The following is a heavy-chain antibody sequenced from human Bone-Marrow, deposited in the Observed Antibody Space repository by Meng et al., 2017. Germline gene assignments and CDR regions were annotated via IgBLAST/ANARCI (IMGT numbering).Heavy chain of an antibody. D-gene: IGHD3-16*01. V-gene: IGHV6-1*01. Sequence: QIQLPESGPGLVKHSQTLSMSCAISGDSVSSNNAAWNWLRQSPSRGLEWLGRTYYRSKWYNDYAVSVKSRITTNPDTSKNQFSLQLNSVTPEDTAVYYCARQEGAFDYCGQGTLVTVSS. J-gene: IGHJ4*02. CDR3: ARQEGAFDY. CDR2: TYYRSKWYN. CDR1: GDSVSSNNAA.